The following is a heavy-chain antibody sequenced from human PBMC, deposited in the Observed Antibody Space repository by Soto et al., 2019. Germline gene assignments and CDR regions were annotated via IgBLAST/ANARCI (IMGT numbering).Heavy chain of an antibody. CDR3: ARDYDILTGPDYGMDV. Sequence: QVQLVESGGGVVQPGRSLRLSCAASGFTFSSYAMHWVRQAPGKGLEWVAVISYDGSNKYYADSVKGQFTISRDNSKNTLYLQMNSLRAEDTAVYYCARDYDILTGPDYGMDVWGQGTTVTVSS. D-gene: IGHD3-9*01. V-gene: IGHV3-30-3*01. J-gene: IGHJ6*02. CDR2: ISYDGSNK. CDR1: GFTFSSYA.